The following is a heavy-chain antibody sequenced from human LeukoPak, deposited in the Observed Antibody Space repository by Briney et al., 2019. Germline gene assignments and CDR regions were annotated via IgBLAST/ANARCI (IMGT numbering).Heavy chain of an antibody. CDR1: GFTFSSYW. CDR2: IDQDGSEK. D-gene: IGHD6-25*01. Sequence: GGSLRLSCAASGFTFSSYWMSWVRQALGKGLEWVANIDQDGSEKYYVDSVKGRFTISRDIAKNSLYLQMNSLRAEDTAVYYCARVAAAGFDYWGQGTLVTVSS. V-gene: IGHV3-7*01. CDR3: ARVAAAGFDY. J-gene: IGHJ4*02.